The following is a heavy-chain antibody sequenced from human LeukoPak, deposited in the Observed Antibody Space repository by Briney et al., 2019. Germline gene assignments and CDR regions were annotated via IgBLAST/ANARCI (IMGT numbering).Heavy chain of an antibody. CDR3: ARFANSGYNSGPYFDY. V-gene: IGHV4-59*08. CDR1: GGSISSYY. CDR2: IYYSGST. Sequence: SETLSLTCTVSGGSISSYYWSWIRQPPGKGLEWIGYIYYSGSTNYNPSLKSRVTISVDTSKNRFSLKLNSVTAADTAVYYCARFANSGYNSGPYFDYWGQGTLVTVSS. D-gene: IGHD5-12*01. J-gene: IGHJ4*02.